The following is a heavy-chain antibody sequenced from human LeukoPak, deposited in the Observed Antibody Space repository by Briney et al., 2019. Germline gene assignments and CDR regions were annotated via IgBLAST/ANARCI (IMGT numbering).Heavy chain of an antibody. Sequence: TPSETLSLTCTVSGGSISSDSYYWSWIRQPPGKGLEWIGEINHSGSTNYNPSLKSRVTISVDTSKNQFSLKLNSVTAADTAVYYCARRGRVGATRRANHFDYWGQGTLVTVSS. D-gene: IGHD1-26*01. V-gene: IGHV4-39*07. J-gene: IGHJ4*02. CDR1: GGSISSDSYY. CDR2: INHSGST. CDR3: ARRGRVGATRRANHFDY.